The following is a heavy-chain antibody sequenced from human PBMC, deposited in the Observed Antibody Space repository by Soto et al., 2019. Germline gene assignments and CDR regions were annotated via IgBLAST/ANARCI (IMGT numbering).Heavy chain of an antibody. CDR3: ARDFTVVTDLGY. CDR1: GFTVSSNY. V-gene: IGHV3-66*01. Sequence: PGGSLRLSCAASGFTVSSNYMSWVRQAPGKGLEWVSVIYSGGSTYYAGSVKGRFTISRDNAKNTLYLQMNSLRAEDTAVYYCARDFTVVTDLGYWGQGTLVTVSS. D-gene: IGHD2-15*01. J-gene: IGHJ4*02. CDR2: IYSGGST.